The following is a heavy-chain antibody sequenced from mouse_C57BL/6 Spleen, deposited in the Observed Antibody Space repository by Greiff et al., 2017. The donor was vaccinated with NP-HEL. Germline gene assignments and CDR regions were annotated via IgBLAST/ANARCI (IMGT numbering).Heavy chain of an antibody. Sequence: VQLQQPGAELVMPGASVKLSCKASGYTFTSYWMHWVKQRPGQGLEWIGEIDPSDSYTNYNQKFKGKSTLTVDKSSSTAYMQLSSLTSEDSAVYYCARTDYYGPGAMDYWGQGTSVTVSS. CDR1: GYTFTSYW. CDR2: IDPSDSYT. CDR3: ARTDYYGPGAMDY. D-gene: IGHD1-1*01. V-gene: IGHV1-69*01. J-gene: IGHJ4*01.